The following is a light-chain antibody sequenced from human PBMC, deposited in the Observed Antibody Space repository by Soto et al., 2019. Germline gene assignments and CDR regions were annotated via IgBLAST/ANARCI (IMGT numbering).Light chain of an antibody. CDR3: QQYNKWPPIT. J-gene: IGKJ5*01. CDR1: QSVSSN. CDR2: GAS. V-gene: IGKV3-15*01. Sequence: EVVLTQSPVTLSLSPGERATLSCRASQSVSSNLAWYQQKPGQAPRLLISGASTRATGIPARFSGSGSGTEFTLTISSLQSEDFAVYYCQQYNKWPPITFGQGTRLEIK.